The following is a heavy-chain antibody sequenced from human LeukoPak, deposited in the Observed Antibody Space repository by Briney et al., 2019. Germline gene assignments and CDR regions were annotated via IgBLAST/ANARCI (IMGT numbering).Heavy chain of an antibody. CDR2: ISGSGGST. CDR3: AKGLAGYGGFFDY. V-gene: IGHV3-23*01. J-gene: IGHJ4*02. Sequence: PGGSLRLSCAASGSTFSSYAMSWVRQAPGKGLEWVSAISGSGGSTYYADSVKGRFTISRDNSKNTLYLQMNSLRAEDTAVYYCAKGLAGYGGFFDYWGQGTLVTVSS. D-gene: IGHD3-10*01. CDR1: GSTFSSYA.